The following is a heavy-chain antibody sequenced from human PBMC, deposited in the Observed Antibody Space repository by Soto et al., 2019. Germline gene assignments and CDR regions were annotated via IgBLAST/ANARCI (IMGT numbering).Heavy chain of an antibody. D-gene: IGHD1-26*01. CDR2: IKRKIDGEKT. J-gene: IGHJ4*02. CDR3: TIGVGGTETDY. V-gene: IGHV3-15*01. Sequence: EVQLVESGGGLVKPGGSLRLSCAVSGFTFSDAWMTRVRQAPGKGLEWVGRIKRKIDGEKTDYAAPVKGRFTISRDDSRNTLYLQMNSLRTEDTAVFYCTIGVGGTETDYWGQGTLVTVSS. CDR1: GFTFSDAW.